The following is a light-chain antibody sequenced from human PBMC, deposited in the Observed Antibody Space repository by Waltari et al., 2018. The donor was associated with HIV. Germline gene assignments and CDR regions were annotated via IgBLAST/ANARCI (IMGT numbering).Light chain of an antibody. CDR1: QSVSTN. V-gene: IGKV3-15*01. CDR2: GAS. Sequence: ETFMTQSPATLSVSPGERVTLSCRAGQSVSTNLAWYQQKPGQAPRLLIYGASTRATGIPARFSGSGSETEFTLTISSLQSEDFVVYYCQQYHNWPPLTFGGGTKVEIK. CDR3: QQYHNWPPLT. J-gene: IGKJ4*01.